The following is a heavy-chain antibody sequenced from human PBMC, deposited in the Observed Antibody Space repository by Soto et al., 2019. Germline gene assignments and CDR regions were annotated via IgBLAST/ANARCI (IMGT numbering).Heavy chain of an antibody. J-gene: IGHJ6*02. CDR2: IYNDGTT. CDR1: GLPVAGSY. CDR3: GRPLPSGQSHARDV. D-gene: IGHD3-10*01. V-gene: IGHV3-53*01. Sequence: GGSLRLSCVASGLPVAGSYMAWVRQAPGKGLEWASVIYNDGTTYYSQSVEGRFTISRDTSKSTLYLQMDSLRDEDTAVYYCGRPLPSGQSHARDVWGQGTTVTVSS.